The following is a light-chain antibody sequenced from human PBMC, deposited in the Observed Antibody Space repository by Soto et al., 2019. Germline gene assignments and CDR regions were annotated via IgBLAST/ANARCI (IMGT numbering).Light chain of an antibody. Sequence: QTVVTQEPSLTVSPGGTVTLTFGSSTGAVTNSHYPYWFHQKPGQAPRTLIYDTSNIHSWAPARFSGSLLGGKAALTLSGAQPEDEAEYYGLLSYSGAYVFGTGTKLTVL. J-gene: IGLJ1*01. V-gene: IGLV7-46*01. CDR1: TGAVTNSHY. CDR3: LLSYSGAYV. CDR2: DTS.